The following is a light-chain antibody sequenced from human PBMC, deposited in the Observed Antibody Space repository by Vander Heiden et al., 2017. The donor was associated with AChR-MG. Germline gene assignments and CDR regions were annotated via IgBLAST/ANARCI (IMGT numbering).Light chain of an antibody. J-gene: IGKJ4*01. Sequence: EIVLTQSPGPLSFSPGERATLSCRASQSVSSSYLAWYQQKPGQAPRLLIYGASSRATGIPDRFSGSGSGTDFTLTISRLEPEDFAVYYCQQYGSSPPVTFGGGTKVEIK. V-gene: IGKV3-20*01. CDR2: GAS. CDR1: QSVSSSY. CDR3: QQYGSSPPVT.